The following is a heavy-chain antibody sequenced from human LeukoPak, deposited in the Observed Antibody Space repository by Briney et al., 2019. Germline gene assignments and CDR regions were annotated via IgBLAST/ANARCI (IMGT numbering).Heavy chain of an antibody. J-gene: IGHJ4*02. CDR3: ARDSGYQEYYFDY. D-gene: IGHD3-22*01. V-gene: IGHV3-30-3*01. Sequence: GSLRLSCAASGFGFSKFLMNWVRQAPGKGLEWVAVISYDGSNKYYADSVKGRFTISRDNSKNTLYLQMNSLRAEDTAVYYCARDSGYQEYYFDYWGQGTLVTVSS. CDR2: ISYDGSNK. CDR1: GFGFSKFL.